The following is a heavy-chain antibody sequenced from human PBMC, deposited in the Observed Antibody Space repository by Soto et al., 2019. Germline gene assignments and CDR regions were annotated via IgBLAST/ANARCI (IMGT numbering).Heavy chain of an antibody. CDR3: ARGVGDFRGWYFEL. CDR2: VWYDGGNK. CDR1: GFAFSSYA. D-gene: IGHD2-21*02. Sequence: QEQLVESGGGAVQPGKSLSLSCAASGFAFSSYAMHWVRQAPGKGLEWVALVWYDGGNKYYADSVKGRFTIAKDNSRNTLYLQLNPLRVEDTAFYSCARGVGDFRGWYFELWGRGTLVTVSS. V-gene: IGHV3-33*01. J-gene: IGHJ2*01.